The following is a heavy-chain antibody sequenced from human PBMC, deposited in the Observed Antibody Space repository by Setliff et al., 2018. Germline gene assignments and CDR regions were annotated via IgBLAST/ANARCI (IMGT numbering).Heavy chain of an antibody. V-gene: IGHV4-34*01. CDR3: ARAQVVFAISAPVWYFEV. J-gene: IGHJ2*01. CDR2: INHSGST. Sequence: SETLSLTCAVYGDSFSDYYWSWIRQPPGKGLEWIVEINHSGSTNYNPSLKSRVSISVEKSKNQFSLKLTSVTAADTAVYYCARAQVVFAISAPVWYFEVWGRGTQVTVSS. D-gene: IGHD2-21*01. CDR1: GDSFSDYY.